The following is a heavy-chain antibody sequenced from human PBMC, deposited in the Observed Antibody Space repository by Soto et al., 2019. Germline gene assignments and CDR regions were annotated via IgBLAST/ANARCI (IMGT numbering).Heavy chain of an antibody. CDR1: GFSFNDFG. CDR3: ARENAPPYFDY. D-gene: IGHD2-2*01. J-gene: IGHJ4*02. V-gene: IGHV3-33*01. CDR2: IWYGGKKT. Sequence: GECLKISCAASGFSFNDFGVHWVRQAPGKGLEWVAVIWYGGKKTNYVDSVKGRFIISRDISKNMVYLQMNSLRDEDTAVYYCARENAPPYFDYWGQGTLVTVPS.